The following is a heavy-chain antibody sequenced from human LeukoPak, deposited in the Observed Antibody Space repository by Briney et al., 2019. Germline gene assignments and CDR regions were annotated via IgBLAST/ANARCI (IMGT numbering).Heavy chain of an antibody. Sequence: KPSETLSLTCAVYGGSFSGYYWSWIRQPPGKGLEWIGEINHSGSTNYNPSLKSRVTISVDTSKNQFSLKLSSVTAADTAVYYCASYYGGRFDYWGQGTLVTVSS. CDR1: GGSFSGYY. J-gene: IGHJ4*02. V-gene: IGHV4-34*01. D-gene: IGHD4-23*01. CDR2: INHSGST. CDR3: ASYYGGRFDY.